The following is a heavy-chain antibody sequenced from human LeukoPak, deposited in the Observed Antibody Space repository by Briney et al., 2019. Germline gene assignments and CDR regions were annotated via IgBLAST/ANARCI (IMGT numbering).Heavy chain of an antibody. Sequence: GESLKISCKASGYRFSSYWIGWVRQMPGKGREWMGVVYPADSEIKYGPSFEGQVTVSADKSTSTAYLQWSSLKASDTAMYYCARYAGFGELQLDYWGQGTLVTVSS. D-gene: IGHD3-10*01. V-gene: IGHV5-51*01. CDR2: VYPADSEI. CDR1: GYRFSSYW. J-gene: IGHJ4*02. CDR3: ARYAGFGELQLDY.